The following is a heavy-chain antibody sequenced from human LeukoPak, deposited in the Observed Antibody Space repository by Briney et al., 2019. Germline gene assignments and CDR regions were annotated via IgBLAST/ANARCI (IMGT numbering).Heavy chain of an antibody. J-gene: IGHJ6*04. CDR2: IYSGGST. Sequence: PGGSLRLSCVASGFTFHDYAMHWVRQVPGKGLQWVSVIYSGGSTYYADSVKGRFTISRDNSKNTLYLQMNSLRAEDTAVYYCARDRGSYCSSTSCYRQYWGKGTTVTVSS. CDR1: GFTFHDYA. V-gene: IGHV3-66*02. CDR3: ARDRGSYCSSTSCYRQY. D-gene: IGHD2-2*02.